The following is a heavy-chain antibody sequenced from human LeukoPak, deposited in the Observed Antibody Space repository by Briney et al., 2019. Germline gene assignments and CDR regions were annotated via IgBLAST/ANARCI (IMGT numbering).Heavy chain of an antibody. CDR3: ARVGSGWALAY. Sequence: KASETLSLTCTVSGGSISGYYWSWIRRPAGKGLEWIGRIYTSGSTDYNPSLKSRVTMSADTSKNQVSLKLSFVTAADTAVYYCARVGSGWALAYWGQGTLVTVSS. D-gene: IGHD6-19*01. V-gene: IGHV4-4*07. CDR2: IYTSGST. CDR1: GGSISGYY. J-gene: IGHJ4*02.